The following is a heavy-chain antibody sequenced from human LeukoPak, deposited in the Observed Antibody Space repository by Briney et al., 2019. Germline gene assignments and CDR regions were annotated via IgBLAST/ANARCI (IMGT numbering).Heavy chain of an antibody. CDR3: ARRGEAMDPFDY. CDR1: GYSFTSFW. V-gene: IGHV5-51*01. CDR2: IYPGDSDT. D-gene: IGHD5-18*01. J-gene: IGHJ4*02. Sequence: GEPLKISSKDSGYSFTSFWIGWVRQMRGKGLEWIGIIYPGDSDTRYSPSFQGQVTISADKSINTAYLQWSSLKASDTAIYYCARRGEAMDPFDYWGQGTLVTVSS.